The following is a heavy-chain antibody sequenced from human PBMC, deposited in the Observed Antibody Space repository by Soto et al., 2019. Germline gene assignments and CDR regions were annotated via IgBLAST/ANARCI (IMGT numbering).Heavy chain of an antibody. CDR2: IYPGDSDT. J-gene: IGHJ4*02. CDR1: GYNFANYW. CDR3: ASYCSGGSCYSPAYHLDY. D-gene: IGHD2-15*01. V-gene: IGHV5-51*01. Sequence: LKISCKGSGYNFANYWIGWVREMPGKGLELMGIIYPGDSDTKYSPSFQGQVTISADKSISTAYLQCSSLRASDTAMWYCASYCSGGSCYSPAYHLDYLGRGTLVTVYS.